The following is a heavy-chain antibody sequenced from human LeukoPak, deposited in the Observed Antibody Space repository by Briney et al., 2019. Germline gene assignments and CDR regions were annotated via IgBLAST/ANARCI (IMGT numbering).Heavy chain of an antibody. Sequence: ASVKVSCKASGGTFSSYAISWVRQAPGQGLEWMGRIILIFGIANYAQKFQGRVTITADKSTSTAHMELSSLRSEDTAVYYCARVSSDSSGYYPYYFDYWGQGTLVTVSS. J-gene: IGHJ4*02. CDR2: IILIFGIA. CDR1: GGTFSSYA. V-gene: IGHV1-69*04. D-gene: IGHD3-22*01. CDR3: ARVSSDSSGYYPYYFDY.